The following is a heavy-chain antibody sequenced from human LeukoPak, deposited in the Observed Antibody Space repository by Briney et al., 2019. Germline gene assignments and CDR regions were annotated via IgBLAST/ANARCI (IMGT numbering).Heavy chain of an antibody. D-gene: IGHD2-8*01. CDR1: GFSFSSYA. Sequence: GGSLRLSCAASGFSFSSYAMSWVRQAPGKGLEWVSAISGSGGSTYYADSVKGRFTISRDNSKNTLHLQMNSLRAEDTAVYYCAKEYGFRSYYFDYWGQGTLVTVSS. CDR3: AKEYGFRSYYFDY. CDR2: ISGSGGST. V-gene: IGHV3-23*01. J-gene: IGHJ4*02.